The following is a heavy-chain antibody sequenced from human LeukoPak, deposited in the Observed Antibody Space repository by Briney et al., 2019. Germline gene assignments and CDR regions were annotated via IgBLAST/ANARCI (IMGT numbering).Heavy chain of an antibody. J-gene: IGHJ6*02. CDR1: GYSFTTYW. CDR3: ARQKYSSGWYTLRYGMDV. CDR2: IYPGDSEI. V-gene: IGHV5-51*01. D-gene: IGHD6-19*01. Sequence: GESLKISCQGSGYSFTTYWLAWVRQMPGKGLEWMGIIYPGDSEIRYSPSFQGQVTISADKSISTAYLQWSSLKASDTAMYYCARQKYSSGWYTLRYGMDVWGQGTTVTVSS.